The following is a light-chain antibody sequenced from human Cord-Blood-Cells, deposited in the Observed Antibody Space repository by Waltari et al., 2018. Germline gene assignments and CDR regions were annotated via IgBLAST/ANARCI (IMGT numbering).Light chain of an antibody. J-gene: IGLJ3*02. CDR2: YVS. CDR1: RTDVCVYIF. Sequence: QSALTHPASVSGSPGQPITISSTGTRTDVCVYIFVSWYQQHPCTPPKLMIYYVSKRPSGVSTRFSGSKSGNTASLTISGLQAEDEADYYCSSYTSSSTWVFGGGTKLTVL. CDR3: SSYTSSSTWV. V-gene: IGLV2-14*01.